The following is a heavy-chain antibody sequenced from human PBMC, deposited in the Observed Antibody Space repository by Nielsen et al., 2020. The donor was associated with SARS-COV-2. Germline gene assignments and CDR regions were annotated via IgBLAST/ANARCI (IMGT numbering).Heavy chain of an antibody. D-gene: IGHD5-18*01. CDR2: ISGSGGST. J-gene: IGHJ4*02. Sequence: GESLKISCAASGFTFSSYAISWVRQAPGKGLEWVSAISGSGGSTYYADSVKGRFTISRDNSKNTLYLQMNSLRAEDTAVYYCAKDSGWIQQYWGQGTLVTVSS. CDR1: GFTFSSYA. CDR3: AKDSGWIQQY. V-gene: IGHV3-23*01.